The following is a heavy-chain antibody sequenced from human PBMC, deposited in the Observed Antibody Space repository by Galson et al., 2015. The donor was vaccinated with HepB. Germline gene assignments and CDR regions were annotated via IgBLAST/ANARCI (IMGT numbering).Heavy chain of an antibody. CDR1: GGSFSGYY. J-gene: IGHJ4*02. CDR3: ARGALETTMIVVVITAGVHYFDY. D-gene: IGHD3-22*01. V-gene: IGHV4-34*01. CDR2: INDSGRT. Sequence: SEPLSLTCAVYGGSFSGYYWSWIRQPPGKGLEWIGEINDSGRTNYNPSLKSRVTISVDTSKNQFSLKLSSVTAADTAVYYCARGALETTMIVVVITAGVHYFDYWGQGTLVTVSS.